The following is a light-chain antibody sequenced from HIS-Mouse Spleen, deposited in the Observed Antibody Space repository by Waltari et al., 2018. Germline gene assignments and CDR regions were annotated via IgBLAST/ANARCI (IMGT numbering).Light chain of an antibody. Sequence: SYELTQPPSVSVSPGQTASITCSGDKLGDKYACWYQQKPGQSPVLVIYQDSKLPSGIPERFSGSNSGNTATLTISGTQAMDEADYYCQAWDSSTYVFGTGTKVTVL. CDR2: QDS. J-gene: IGLJ1*01. V-gene: IGLV3-1*01. CDR3: QAWDSSTYV. CDR1: KLGDKY.